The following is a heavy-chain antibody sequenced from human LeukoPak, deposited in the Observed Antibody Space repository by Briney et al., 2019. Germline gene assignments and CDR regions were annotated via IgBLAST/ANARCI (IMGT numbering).Heavy chain of an antibody. V-gene: IGHV3-20*04. CDR2: INWKGGST. CDR1: GFSLDDYG. CDR3: ARGQYYYDSSGYYTLGY. Sequence: GGSLRLSCAASGFSLDDYGMSWVRQAPGEGLEWVSGINWKGGSTGYADSVKGRFTISRDNAKNSLYLQMNSLRAEDTALYYCARGQYYYDSSGYYTLGYWGQGTLVTVSS. J-gene: IGHJ4*02. D-gene: IGHD3-22*01.